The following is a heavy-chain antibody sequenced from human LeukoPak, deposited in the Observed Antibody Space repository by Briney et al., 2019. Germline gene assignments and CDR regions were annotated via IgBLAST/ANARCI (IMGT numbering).Heavy chain of an antibody. J-gene: IGHJ3*02. CDR2: INSDGSST. CDR3: ARDRGYDYVWGSYRYGHAFDI. CDR1: GFTFSSYW. D-gene: IGHD3-16*02. Sequence: PGGSLRLSCAASGFTFSSYWMHWVRQAPGKGLVWVSRINSDGSSTSYADSVKGRFTISRDNAKNTLYLQMNSLRAEDTAVYYCARDRGYDYVWGSYRYGHAFDIWGQGTMVTVSS. V-gene: IGHV3-74*01.